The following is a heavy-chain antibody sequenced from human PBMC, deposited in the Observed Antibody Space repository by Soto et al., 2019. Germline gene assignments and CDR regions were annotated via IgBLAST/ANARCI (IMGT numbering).Heavy chain of an antibody. CDR3: ARIQLDTIMPLDY. V-gene: IGHV3-33*01. J-gene: IGHJ4*02. D-gene: IGHD1-1*01. CDR1: GFTFDAYG. CDR2: VWSDGNLK. Sequence: QVQMVESGGGVVQPGGSLRLSCAASGFTFDAYGFHWVRQAPGKGLQWVAVVWSDGNLKYYADSVKGRFTISRDSSKSALNLQMNSLRADDTAVYYCARIQLDTIMPLDYWGQGTLVTVSS.